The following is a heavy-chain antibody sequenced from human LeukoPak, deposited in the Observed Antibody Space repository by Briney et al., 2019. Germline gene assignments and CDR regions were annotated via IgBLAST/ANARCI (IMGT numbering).Heavy chain of an antibody. CDR1: GFSFNNYN. D-gene: IGHD1-7*01. V-gene: IGHV3-48*01. Sequence: PGGSLRLSCAASGFSFNNYNMNWVRQAPGQGLEWVSYIDNSCSIYSADYVKARFTIYRDDGRNSVFLEMNSLRAEDTAVYYCANNGNYYMAYWGQGTLVTVSS. CDR3: ANNGNYYMAY. CDR2: IDNSCSI. J-gene: IGHJ4*02.